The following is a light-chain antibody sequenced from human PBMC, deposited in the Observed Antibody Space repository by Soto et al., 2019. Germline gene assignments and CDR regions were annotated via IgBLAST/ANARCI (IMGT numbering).Light chain of an antibody. CDR2: TLS. CDR1: QSLLDSDDGNTY. Sequence: DIVMTQTPLSLPVTPGEPASISCSSSQSLLDSDDGNTYLDWYLQKPGQSPQLLIYTLSYRASXXXERISGNGSGTDXXLXXXXVEAEDVGXXXXXQRIEFPWTFGQGTKVEIK. V-gene: IGKV2-40*01. J-gene: IGKJ1*01. CDR3: XQRIEFPWT.